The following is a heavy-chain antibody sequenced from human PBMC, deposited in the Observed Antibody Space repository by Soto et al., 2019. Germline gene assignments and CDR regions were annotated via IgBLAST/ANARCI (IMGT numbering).Heavy chain of an antibody. CDR2: INPSGGST. J-gene: IGHJ5*02. Sequence: GASVKVSCKASGYTFTSYYIHWVRQAPGQGLEWMGMINPSGGSTSYAQKFHGRVSMTRDTATSTVYMELRSLRSDDTALYYCAREGNYADTNCFDPWGQGTLVTVSS. V-gene: IGHV1-46*01. CDR3: AREGNYADTNCFDP. D-gene: IGHD4-17*01. CDR1: GYTFTSYY.